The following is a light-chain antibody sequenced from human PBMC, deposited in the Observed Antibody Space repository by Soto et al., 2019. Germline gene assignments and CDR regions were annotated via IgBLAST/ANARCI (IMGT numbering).Light chain of an antibody. Sequence: QSVLTQPPSVSGAPGQRVTFSRIGSSSNIGADHDVHWYQQLPGTAPKLLIYGNVNRPSGVPDRFSGSKSGASAALAITGLQAEDEADYYCQSYDSSLGFVFGTGTKLTVL. CDR1: SSNIGADHD. J-gene: IGLJ1*01. V-gene: IGLV1-40*01. CDR2: GNV. CDR3: QSYDSSLGFV.